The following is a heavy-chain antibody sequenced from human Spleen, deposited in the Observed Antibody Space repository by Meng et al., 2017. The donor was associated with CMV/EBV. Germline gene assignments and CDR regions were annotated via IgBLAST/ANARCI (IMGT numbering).Heavy chain of an antibody. V-gene: IGHV4-34*01. J-gene: IGHJ4*02. CDR2: INHSGST. CDR1: GGSISSYY. CDR3: ARGGYCSSTSCYGAPDY. Sequence: SETLSLTCTVSGGSISSYYWSWIRQPPGKGLEWIGEINHSGSTNYNPSLKSRVTISVDTSKNQFSLKLSSVTAADTAVYYCARGGYCSSTSCYGAPDYWGQGTLVTVSS. D-gene: IGHD2-2*01.